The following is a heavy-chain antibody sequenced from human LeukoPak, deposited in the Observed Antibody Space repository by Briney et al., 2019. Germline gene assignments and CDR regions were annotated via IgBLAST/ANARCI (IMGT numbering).Heavy chain of an antibody. CDR1: GFTFSSYA. Sequence: PGGSLRLSRAASGFTFSSYAMHWVRQAPGKGLEWVAVISYDGSNKYYADSVKGRFTISRDNSKNTLYLQMNSLSAEDTAVYYCARGDKEFGYFDYWGQGTLVTVSS. CDR2: ISYDGSNK. V-gene: IGHV3-30*04. CDR3: ARGDKEFGYFDY. D-gene: IGHD3-16*01. J-gene: IGHJ4*02.